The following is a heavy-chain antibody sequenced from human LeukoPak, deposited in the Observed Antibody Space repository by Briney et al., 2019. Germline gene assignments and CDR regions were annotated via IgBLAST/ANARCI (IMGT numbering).Heavy chain of an antibody. Sequence: GGSLRLSCAASGFTFSSYAMSWVRQAPGKGLEWVSFISPSGDRTSNADSVEGRFTISRDSTRNTLYLQMNSLRDEDTGVYYCAIMHGYYDGSGFWVQWGQGTLVTVSS. V-gene: IGHV3-23*01. CDR2: ISPSGDRT. D-gene: IGHD3-22*01. CDR1: GFTFSSYA. J-gene: IGHJ4*02. CDR3: AIMHGYYDGSGFWVQ.